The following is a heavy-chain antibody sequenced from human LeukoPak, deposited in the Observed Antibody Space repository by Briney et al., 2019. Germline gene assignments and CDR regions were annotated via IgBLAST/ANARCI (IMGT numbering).Heavy chain of an antibody. V-gene: IGHV1-46*01. CDR1: GYTFTSYY. CDR3: ARDRSSGVFDI. J-gene: IGHJ3*02. CDR2: INPSGGST. D-gene: IGHD3-10*01. Sequence: ASVKVSCKASGYTFTSYYMHWVRQAPGQGLEWMGIINPSGGSTSCAQKFQGRVTMTRDTSTSTVYMELSSLRSEDTAVYYCARDRSSGVFDIWGQGTMVTVSS.